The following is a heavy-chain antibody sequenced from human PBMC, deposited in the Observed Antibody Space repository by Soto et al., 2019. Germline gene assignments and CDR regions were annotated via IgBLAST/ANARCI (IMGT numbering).Heavy chain of an antibody. CDR1: GGTFSSYA. CDR2: IIPIFGTA. Sequence: QVQLVQSGAEVKKPGSSVKVSCKASGGTFSSYAISWVRQAPGQGLEWMGGIIPIFGTANYAQKFQGRVTITADEXTXXAYMELSSLRSEDTAVYYCARGRRASAAAGYYFDYWGQGTLVTVSS. D-gene: IGHD6-13*01. J-gene: IGHJ4*02. V-gene: IGHV1-69*12. CDR3: ARGRRASAAAGYYFDY.